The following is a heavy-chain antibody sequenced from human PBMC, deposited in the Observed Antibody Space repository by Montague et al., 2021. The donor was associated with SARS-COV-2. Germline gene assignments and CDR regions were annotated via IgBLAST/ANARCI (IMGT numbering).Heavy chain of an antibody. Sequence: SETLSLTCAVSGGSISSSNWWSWVRQPPGKGLEWIGYIYYSGSTNYNPSLKSRVTISVDTSKNQFSLKLSSVTAADTAVYYCARGREHSSSAGFDYWGQGTLVTVSS. CDR3: ARGREHSSSAGFDY. CDR1: GGSISSSNW. CDR2: IYYSGST. V-gene: IGHV4-4*02. D-gene: IGHD6-6*01. J-gene: IGHJ4*02.